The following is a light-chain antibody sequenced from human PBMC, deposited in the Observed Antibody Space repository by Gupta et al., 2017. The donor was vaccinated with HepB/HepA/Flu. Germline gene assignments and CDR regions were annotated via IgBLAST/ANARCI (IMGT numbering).Light chain of an antibody. V-gene: IGKV2-28*01. Sequence: DIVMTQSPLSLPVTPGEPASISCRSSRSLLSRNGYNYLNWYLQKPGQSPQLLIYLGSNRASGVPDRFSGSGSGTDFTLKISRMEAEDVGVYYCMQAMQTPITFGQGTXLEIK. CDR2: LGS. CDR3: MQAMQTPIT. CDR1: RSLLSRNGYNY. J-gene: IGKJ5*01.